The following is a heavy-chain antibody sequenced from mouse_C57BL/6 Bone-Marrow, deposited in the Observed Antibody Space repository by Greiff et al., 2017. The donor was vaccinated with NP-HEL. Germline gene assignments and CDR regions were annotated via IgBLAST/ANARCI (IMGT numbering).Heavy chain of an antibody. D-gene: IGHD1-2*01. CDR2: ISDGGSYT. V-gene: IGHV5-4*01. Sequence: EVKVVESGGGLVKPGGSLKLSCAASGFTFSSYAMSWVRQTPEKRLEWVATISDGGSYTYYPDNVKGRFTIARDNAKNNLYLQMSHLKSEDTAMYYCARDGGTAGVDYWGQGTTLTVSS. CDR1: GFTFSSYA. CDR3: ARDGGTAGVDY. J-gene: IGHJ2*01.